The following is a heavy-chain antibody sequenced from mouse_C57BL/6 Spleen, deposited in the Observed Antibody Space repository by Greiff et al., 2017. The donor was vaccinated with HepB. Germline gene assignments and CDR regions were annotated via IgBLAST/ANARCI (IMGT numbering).Heavy chain of an antibody. Sequence: QVQLQQSGAELVRPGASVTLSCKASGYTFTDYEMHWVKQTPVHGLEWIGAIDPETGGTAYNQKFKGKAILTADKSSSTAYTELRSLTSEYSAVYYCTRRGYSYGSSSWFAYWGQGTLVTVSA. D-gene: IGHD1-1*01. J-gene: IGHJ3*01. V-gene: IGHV1-15*01. CDR2: IDPETGGT. CDR1: GYTFTDYE. CDR3: TRRGYSYGSSSWFAY.